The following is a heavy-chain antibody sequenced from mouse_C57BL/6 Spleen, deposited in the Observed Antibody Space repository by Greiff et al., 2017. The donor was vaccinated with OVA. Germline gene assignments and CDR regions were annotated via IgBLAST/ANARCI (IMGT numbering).Heavy chain of an antibody. D-gene: IGHD1-1*01. CDR2: INPGSGGT. CDR1: GYAFTNYL. CDR3: ARGALITTRYFDV. J-gene: IGHJ1*03. V-gene: IGHV1-54*01. Sequence: VQLQESGAELVRPGTSVKVSCKASGYAFTNYLIEWVKQRPGQGLEWIGVINPGSGGTNYNEKLKGKAKLTADKSSSTAYMQLSSLTSEDSAVYFCARGALITTRYFDVWGTGTTVTVSS.